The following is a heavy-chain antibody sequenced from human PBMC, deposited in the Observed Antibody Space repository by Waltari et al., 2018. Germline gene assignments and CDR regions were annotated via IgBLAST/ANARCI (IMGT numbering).Heavy chain of an antibody. CDR2: SDPGASAT. J-gene: IGHJ4*02. CDR1: GYSFTSYW. D-gene: IGHD5-12*01. V-gene: IGHV5-51*01. CDR3: AGLRGSSGYASFDY. Sequence: EVQLVQSGAEVKKPGESLKISCKGSGYSFTSYWIGWVRQRPGKGMGWMGISDPGASATRYRPSFQGQVTLSADKSISTAYQQWSRLQASDTAMYYGAGLRGSSGYASFDYWGQGTLVTVSS.